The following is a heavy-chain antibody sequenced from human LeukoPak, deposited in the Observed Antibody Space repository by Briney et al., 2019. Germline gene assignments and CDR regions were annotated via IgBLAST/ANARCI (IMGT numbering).Heavy chain of an antibody. CDR1: GGSISSSSYY. Sequence: SETLSLTCTVSGGSISSSSYYWGWIRQPPAKGLEWIGSIYCSGSTYYNPSLKSRVTISVDTSKNQFSLKLCSVTAADTAVYYCASTTYCSGGSCYFTHDYWGQGTLVTVSS. D-gene: IGHD2-15*01. CDR2: IYCSGST. J-gene: IGHJ4*02. V-gene: IGHV4-39*07. CDR3: ASTTYCSGGSCYFTHDY.